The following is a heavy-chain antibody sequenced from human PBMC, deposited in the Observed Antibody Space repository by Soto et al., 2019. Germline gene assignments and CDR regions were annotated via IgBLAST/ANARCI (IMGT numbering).Heavy chain of an antibody. J-gene: IGHJ4*02. CDR2: IYSGGSR. D-gene: IGHD3-10*01. CDR1: GFSVSGNY. Sequence: EVQLVESGGGLIQPGGSLRLSCEVSGFSVSGNYMSWVRQAPGKGLDWVSVIYSGGSRYYADSVRGRFTISIDESQNTLYLQMNNLRAEDTPVYYCARSMMVRGVLFDLWGRGSLVSVSS. CDR3: ARSMMVRGVLFDL. V-gene: IGHV3-53*01.